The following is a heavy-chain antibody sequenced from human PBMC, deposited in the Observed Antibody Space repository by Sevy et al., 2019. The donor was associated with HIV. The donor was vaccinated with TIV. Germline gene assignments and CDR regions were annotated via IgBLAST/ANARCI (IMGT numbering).Heavy chain of an antibody. Sequence: GGSLRLSCAASGFTFSTYTMNWVRQAPGKGLEWVSAISGSGGSTYYADSVKGRFTISRDKSKNTLFLQMNGLRAEDTAVYYCAKGDSTFYGLDVWGQGTTVTVSS. CDR2: ISGSGGST. D-gene: IGHD6-13*01. J-gene: IGHJ6*02. CDR3: AKGDSTFYGLDV. CDR1: GFTFSTYT. V-gene: IGHV3-23*01.